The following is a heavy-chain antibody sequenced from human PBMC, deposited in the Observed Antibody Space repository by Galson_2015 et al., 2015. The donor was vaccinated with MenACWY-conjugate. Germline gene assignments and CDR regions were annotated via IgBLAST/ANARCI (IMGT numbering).Heavy chain of an antibody. CDR3: ARVSGGSFDS. J-gene: IGHJ4*02. D-gene: IGHD2-15*01. Sequence: SLRLSCAASGFTFRTHWMHWVRQAPGKGLVWVSRINSDGTTTTYADSVKGRFTISRDNAKNTLYLQMNSLRSEDTAVYYCARVSGGSFDSWGQGTLVTVSS. V-gene: IGHV3-74*01. CDR1: GFTFRTHW. CDR2: INSDGTTT.